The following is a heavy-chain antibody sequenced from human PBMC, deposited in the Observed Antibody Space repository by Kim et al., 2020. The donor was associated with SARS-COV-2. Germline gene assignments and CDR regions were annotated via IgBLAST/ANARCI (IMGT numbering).Heavy chain of an antibody. CDR1: GYTFTSYD. J-gene: IGHJ6*03. D-gene: IGHD3-10*01. CDR3: ARGPVLLWFREPTYYYYYYYYMDV. Sequence: ASVKVSCKASGYTFTSYDINWVRQATGQGLEWMGWMNPNSGNTGYAQKFQGRVTMTRNTSISTAYMELSSLRSEDTAVYYCARGPVLLWFREPTYYYYYYYYMDVWGKGTTVTVSS. V-gene: IGHV1-8*01. CDR2: MNPNSGNT.